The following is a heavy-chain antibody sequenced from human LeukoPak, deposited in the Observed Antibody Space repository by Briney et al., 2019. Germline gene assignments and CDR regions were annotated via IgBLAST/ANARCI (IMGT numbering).Heavy chain of an antibody. CDR1: GGSFSGYY. CDR3: ARGRRRYCSSTSCYTMLH. V-gene: IGHV4-34*01. J-gene: IGHJ4*02. CDR2: INHSGST. Sequence: SEALSLTCAVYGGSFSGYYWSWIRQPPGKGLEWIGEINHSGSTNYNPSLKSRVTISVDTSKNQFSLKLSSVTAADTAVYYCARGRRRYCSSTSCYTMLHWGQGTLVTVSS. D-gene: IGHD2-2*02.